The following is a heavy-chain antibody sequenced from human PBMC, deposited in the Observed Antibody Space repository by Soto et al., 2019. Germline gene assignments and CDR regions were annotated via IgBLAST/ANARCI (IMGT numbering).Heavy chain of an antibody. J-gene: IGHJ4*02. CDR2: INNNGNT. CDR1: GGSVSGYH. D-gene: IGHD3-22*01. V-gene: IGHV4-59*08. CDR3: ARRSIKYYYDSSNLFDY. Sequence: SETLSLTCNVSGGSVSGYHWSWIRQPPGKGLEWIGYINNNGNTDYNPSLKSRVTISVDTSKNQFSLKLSSVTAADTAVYYCARRSIKYYYDSSNLFDYWGQGTLVTVSS.